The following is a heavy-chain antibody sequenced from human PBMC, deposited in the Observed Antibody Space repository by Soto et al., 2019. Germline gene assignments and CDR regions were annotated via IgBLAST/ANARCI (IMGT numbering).Heavy chain of an antibody. CDR3: ARRSTVTYDLDY. CDR1: GFTLSDHY. Sequence: PGGSLRLSCAASGFTLSDHYMDWVRQAPGKGLEWVGRSRDKANSYSTEYAASVRGRFTIARDASKNSVYLHMNSLTDEDTAVYYCARRSTVTYDLDYWGQGTLVTVSS. J-gene: IGHJ4*02. CDR2: SRDKANSYST. V-gene: IGHV3-72*01. D-gene: IGHD4-17*01.